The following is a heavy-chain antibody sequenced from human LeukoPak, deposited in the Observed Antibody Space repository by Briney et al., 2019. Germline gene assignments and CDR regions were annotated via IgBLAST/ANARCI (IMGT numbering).Heavy chain of an antibody. D-gene: IGHD4-17*01. V-gene: IGHV3-23*01. CDR2: IGTGGET. J-gene: IGHJ4*02. CDR3: AKRVTVTTKYFDS. Sequence: GGSLRLSCAASGFIFSAYAISWVRQAPGQGLEWISVIGTGGETHYAESVRGRFTISRSNFKNTLYLQMNSLRAEDTAVYYCAKRVTVTTKYFDSWGQGTLVTVSS. CDR1: GFIFSAYA.